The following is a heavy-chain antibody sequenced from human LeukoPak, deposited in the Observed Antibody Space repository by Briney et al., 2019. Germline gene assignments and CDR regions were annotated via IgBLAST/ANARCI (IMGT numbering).Heavy chain of an antibody. J-gene: IGHJ6*03. D-gene: IGHD2-2*01. Sequence: GGSLRLSCAASGFTFSSYAMSWVRQAPGKGLEWVSAISGSGGSTYYADSVKGRFTISRDNSKNTLYLQMNSLRAEDTAVYYCAKMTKRYCSSTSCYRDYYYYYMDVWGKGTTVTISS. V-gene: IGHV3-23*01. CDR2: ISGSGGST. CDR3: AKMTKRYCSSTSCYRDYYYYYMDV. CDR1: GFTFSSYA.